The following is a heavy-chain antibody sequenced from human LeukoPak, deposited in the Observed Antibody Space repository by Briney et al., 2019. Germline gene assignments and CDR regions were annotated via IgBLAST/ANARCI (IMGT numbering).Heavy chain of an antibody. V-gene: IGHV1-2*02. CDR3: ARVPRYSSGWYYDY. D-gene: IGHD6-19*01. J-gene: IGHJ4*02. CDR1: GYTFTGYY. Sequence: ASVKVSCKASGYTFTGYYMHWVRQAPGQGLEWMGWINPNSGGTNYAQKFQGRVTMTRDTSISTAYMELSRLRSDDTAVYYCARVPRYSSGWYYDYWGQGTLVTVSS. CDR2: INPNSGGT.